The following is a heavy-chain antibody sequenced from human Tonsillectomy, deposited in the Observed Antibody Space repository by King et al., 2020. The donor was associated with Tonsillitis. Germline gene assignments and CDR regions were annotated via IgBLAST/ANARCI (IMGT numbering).Heavy chain of an antibody. CDR2: MYHSGST. Sequence: VQLQESGPGLVKPSETLSLTCTVSGYSISSGYYWGWIRQPPGKGPEWIGSMYHSGSTYYNPSLKSRVIISIDTSKNQFSLKLSSVTAADTAVYYCARDVNNGRFDYWGQGNLVTVSP. D-gene: IGHD2-8*01. CDR3: ARDVNNGRFDY. J-gene: IGHJ4*02. CDR1: GYSISSGYY. V-gene: IGHV4-38-2*02.